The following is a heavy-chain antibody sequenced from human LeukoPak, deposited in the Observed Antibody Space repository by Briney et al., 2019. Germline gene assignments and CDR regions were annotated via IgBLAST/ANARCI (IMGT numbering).Heavy chain of an antibody. V-gene: IGHV4-4*07. J-gene: IGHJ4*02. Sequence: SETLSLTCTVSGGSISSYYWSWIRQPVGKGLEWIGRIYTSGSTNYNPSLKSRVTMSVDTSKNQFSLKLSSVTAADTAVYYCARAGYCSGGSCYSFDYWGQGTLVTVSS. CDR3: ARAGYCSGGSCYSFDY. CDR2: IYTSGST. CDR1: GGSISSYY. D-gene: IGHD2-15*01.